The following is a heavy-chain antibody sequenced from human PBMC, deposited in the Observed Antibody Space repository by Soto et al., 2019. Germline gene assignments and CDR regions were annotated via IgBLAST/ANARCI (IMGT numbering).Heavy chain of an antibody. V-gene: IGHV1-18*04. D-gene: IGHD6-13*01. CDR1: GYTFTSYG. CDR2: ISADSGET. CDR3: ARGYSSTWAKSWFDP. Sequence: QPQLVQSGPEVKRPGASVKVSCKASGYTFTSYGIIWVRQTPGQGLEWVGWISADSGETDYAQTFSGRLTLTTDASTTTAYMELRSLRPDDTAVYYCARGYSSTWAKSWFDPWGQGTLASVSS. J-gene: IGHJ5*02.